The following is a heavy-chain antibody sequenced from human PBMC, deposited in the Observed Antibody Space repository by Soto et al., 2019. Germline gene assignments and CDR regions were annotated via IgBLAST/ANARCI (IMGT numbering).Heavy chain of an antibody. J-gene: IGHJ6*03. Sequence: ASVMVPCKASGYSFTDYHIHWVRQAPGQGLEWLARMNPKSGGTSTAQKFQGWVTMTTDTTISTASMELTRLTTDDTAIYYCAKGDCTECSKGVFSFLYKHDMDV. CDR2: MNPKSGGT. CDR3: AKGDCTECSKGVFSFLYKHDMDV. D-gene: IGHD2-8*01. CDR1: GYSFTDYH. V-gene: IGHV1-2*04.